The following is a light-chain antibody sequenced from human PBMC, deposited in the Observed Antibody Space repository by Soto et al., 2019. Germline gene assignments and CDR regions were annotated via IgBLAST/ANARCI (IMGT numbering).Light chain of an antibody. CDR1: QDIATY. J-gene: IGKJ1*01. Sequence: DIQMTQSPSSLSASVGNRVTITCQASQDIATYLNWYQQKPGKAPNLLIYDASNLETGVPSRLSGGGSGTHFTFTISNLQPEDIATYYCQQYDNLPPTWTFGQGTKVEIE. CDR3: QQYDNLPPTWT. CDR2: DAS. V-gene: IGKV1-33*01.